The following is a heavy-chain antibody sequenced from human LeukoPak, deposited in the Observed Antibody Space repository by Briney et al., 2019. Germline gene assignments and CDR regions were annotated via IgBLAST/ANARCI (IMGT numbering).Heavy chain of an antibody. V-gene: IGHV1-69*05. J-gene: IGHJ2*01. CDR3: ARGGVGYCSGGSCYRGYFHL. D-gene: IGHD2-15*01. CDR1: GGTFSSYA. CDR2: IIPIFGTA. Sequence: SVKVSCKASGGTFSSYAISWVRQAPGQGLEWMGRIIPIFGTANYAQKFQGRVTITTDESTSTAYMELSSLRSEDTAVYYCARGGVGYCSGGSCYRGYFHLWGRGTLDTVSS.